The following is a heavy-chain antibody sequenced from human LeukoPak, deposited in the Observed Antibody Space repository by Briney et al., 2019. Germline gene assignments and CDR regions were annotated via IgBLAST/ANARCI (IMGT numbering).Heavy chain of an antibody. J-gene: IGHJ4*02. CDR3: ARLARKYQLQTLAY. D-gene: IGHD2-2*01. CDR1: GGSISNYY. V-gene: IGHV4-39*01. Sequence: PSETLSLTCTVSGGSISNYYWSWIRQPPGKGLEWIGSIYYSGSTYYNPSLKSRVTISVDTSKNQFSLKLSSVTAADTAVYYCARLARKYQLQTLAYWGQGTLVTVSS. CDR2: IYYSGST.